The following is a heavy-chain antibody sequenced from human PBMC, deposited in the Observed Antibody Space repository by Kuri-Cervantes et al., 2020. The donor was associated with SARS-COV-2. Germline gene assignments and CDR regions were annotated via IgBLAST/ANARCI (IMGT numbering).Heavy chain of an antibody. CDR1: GYSISSGYY. J-gene: IGHJ4*02. CDR2: IYYSGST. Sequence: SQTLSLTCAVSGYSISSGYYWGWIRQPPGKGLEWIGYIYYSGSTNYNPSLKSRVTISVDTSKNQFSLKLSSVTAADTAVYYCARQFYYDFWSGNYFDYWGQGTLVTVSS. CDR3: ARQFYYDFWSGNYFDY. V-gene: IGHV4-38-2*01. D-gene: IGHD3-3*01.